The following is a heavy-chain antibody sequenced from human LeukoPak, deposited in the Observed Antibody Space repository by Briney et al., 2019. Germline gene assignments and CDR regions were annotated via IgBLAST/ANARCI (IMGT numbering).Heavy chain of an antibody. Sequence: GASVKVSFKASGYTFTSYGISWVRQAPGQGLEWMGWISAYNGNTNYAQKLQGRVTMTTDTSTSTAYMELRSLRSDDTAVYYCARTYYCGSSGSHFQHWGQGTLVTASS. CDR1: GYTFTSYG. CDR2: ISAYNGNT. CDR3: ARTYYCGSSGSHFQH. J-gene: IGHJ1*01. D-gene: IGHD3-22*01. V-gene: IGHV1-18*01.